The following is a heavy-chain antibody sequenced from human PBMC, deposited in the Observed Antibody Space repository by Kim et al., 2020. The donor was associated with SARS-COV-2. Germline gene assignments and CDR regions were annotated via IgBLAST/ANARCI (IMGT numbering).Heavy chain of an antibody. V-gene: IGHV4-30-2*01. CDR2: T. D-gene: IGHD5-12*01. J-gene: IGHJ3*02. CDR3: ASALRPDAFDI. Sequence: TYYNPSLKSRVTISVDRSKNQFSLKLSSVTAADTAVYYCASALRPDAFDIWGQGTMVTVSS.